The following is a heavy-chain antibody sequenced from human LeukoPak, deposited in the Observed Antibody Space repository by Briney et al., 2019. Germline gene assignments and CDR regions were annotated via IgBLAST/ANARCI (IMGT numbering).Heavy chain of an antibody. CDR2: IYHRGST. CDR3: ARGGGYASPIGY. Sequence: SETLSLTCTLSGGSISTYYWSSIRQPPGKGLEWIGYIYHRGSTNYSPSLKSRVTISVDSSKNQSSLKLSSVTAADTAVYYCARGGGYASPIGYWGQGALVTVSS. D-gene: IGHD5-12*01. J-gene: IGHJ4*02. CDR1: GGSISTYY. V-gene: IGHV4-59*01.